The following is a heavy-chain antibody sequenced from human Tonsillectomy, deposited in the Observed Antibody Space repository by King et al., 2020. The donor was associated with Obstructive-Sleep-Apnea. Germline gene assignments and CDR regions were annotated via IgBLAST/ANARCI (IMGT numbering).Heavy chain of an antibody. CDR1: GFTFSDAW. Sequence: VQLVESGGGLVKPGGSLRLSCAASGFTFSDAWMSWVRQAPGKGLEWVGRIKSKTDGGPTDYASPVKGRFTSSRDDSKNTLYLQMNSLKTEDTALFYCSRDAFDIWGQGTMVTVSS. V-gene: IGHV3-15*01. CDR2: IKSKTDGGPT. J-gene: IGHJ3*02. CDR3: SRDAFDI.